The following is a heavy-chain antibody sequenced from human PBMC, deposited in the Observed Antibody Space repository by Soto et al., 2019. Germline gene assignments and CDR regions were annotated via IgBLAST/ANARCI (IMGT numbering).Heavy chain of an antibody. CDR2: ISISSSFI. V-gene: IGHV3-21*01. CDR3: ARDQSSSAFDY. Sequence: GGSLRLSCAASGFTFSGYTMNWVRQAPGKGLEWVSSISISSSFIYYADSVKGRFTISRDNAKNSLYLQMNSLRAEDTAVYYCARDQSSSAFDYWGQGTLVTVSS. D-gene: IGHD6-6*01. J-gene: IGHJ4*02. CDR1: GFTFSGYT.